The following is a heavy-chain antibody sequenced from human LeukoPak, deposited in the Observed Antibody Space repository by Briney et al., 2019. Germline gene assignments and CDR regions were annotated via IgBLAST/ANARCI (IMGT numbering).Heavy chain of an antibody. Sequence: ETLSLLCGASGGSFSGCYWSQRRQPPGKGGEGIGEINHSRSTNYTPSLKSRVTISVDTSKNQLSLKLSSVTAADTAVYYCARGTAMAPFYFDYWGQGTLVTVSS. CDR1: GGSFSGCY. CDR2: INHSRST. J-gene: IGHJ4*02. CDR3: ARGTAMAPFYFDY. V-gene: IGHV4-34*01. D-gene: IGHD5-18*01.